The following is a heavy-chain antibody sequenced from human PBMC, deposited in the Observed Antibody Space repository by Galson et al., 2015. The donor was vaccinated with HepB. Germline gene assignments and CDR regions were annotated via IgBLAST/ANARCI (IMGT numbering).Heavy chain of an antibody. V-gene: IGHV3-13*01. J-gene: IGHJ6*02. D-gene: IGHD5/OR15-5a*01. Sequence: SLRLSCAASGFIFSWYDMHWIRQTTGKGLEWISAIGTAGDTYYPGSVKGRFTISRENAKNSLYLQMNSLRAGDTAVYYCARALSRDPLARNYYYYGMDVWGQGTTVTVSS. CDR1: GFIFSWYD. CDR3: ARALSRDPLARNYYYYGMDV. CDR2: IGTAGDT.